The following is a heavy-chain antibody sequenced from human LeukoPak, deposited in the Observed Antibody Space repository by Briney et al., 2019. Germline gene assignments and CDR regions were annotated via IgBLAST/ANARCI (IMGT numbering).Heavy chain of an antibody. V-gene: IGHV4-61*02. D-gene: IGHD2-2*02. CDR2: IYTSGST. CDR3: AREDFDCSSTSCYIRDYYYYYMDV. J-gene: IGHJ6*03. Sequence: PSQTLSLTCTVSGGSISSGSYYWSWIRQPAGKGLEWIGRIYTSGSTNYNPSLKSRVTISVDTSKNQFSLKLGSVTAADTAVYYCAREDFDCSSTSCYIRDYYYYYMDVWGKGTTVTVSS. CDR1: GGSISSGSYY.